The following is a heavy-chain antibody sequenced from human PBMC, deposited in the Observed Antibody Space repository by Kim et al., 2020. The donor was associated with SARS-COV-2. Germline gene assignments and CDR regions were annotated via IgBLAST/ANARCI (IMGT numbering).Heavy chain of an antibody. CDR2: ISYDGSNK. CDR3: ASKDLEGVADY. V-gene: IGHV3-30*04. J-gene: IGHJ4*02. D-gene: IGHD2-15*01. CDR1: GLTFSSYA. Sequence: GGSLRLSCAASGLTFSSYAMHWFRQAPGKGLEWVAVISYDGSNKYYADYVKGRFTISRDNSKNTLYLQMNSLRAEDTAVYYCASKDLEGVADYWGQGTLVTVSS.